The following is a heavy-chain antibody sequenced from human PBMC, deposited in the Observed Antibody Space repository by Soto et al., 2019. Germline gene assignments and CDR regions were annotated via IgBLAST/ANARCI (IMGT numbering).Heavy chain of an antibody. CDR1: GYTFTSYG. CDR2: ISAYNGNT. V-gene: IGHV1-18*01. Sequence: GASVKVSCKASGYTFTSYGISWVRQAPGQGLERMGWISAYNGNTNYAQKLQGRVTMTTDTSTSTASMELRSLRSDDTAVYYCARDGGYCSSTSCYRAIDYWGQGTLVTVSS. D-gene: IGHD2-2*02. CDR3: ARDGGYCSSTSCYRAIDY. J-gene: IGHJ4*02.